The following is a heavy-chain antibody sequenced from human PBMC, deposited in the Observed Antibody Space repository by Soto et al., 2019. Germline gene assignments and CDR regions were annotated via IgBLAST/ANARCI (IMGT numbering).Heavy chain of an antibody. V-gene: IGHV1-18*01. D-gene: IGHD1-7*01. Sequence: ASVKVSCKASGYSFITYGLSWVRHAPGQGLEWMGWISGYNGNTEYAQNLQGRVTVTTDASRSTAYMELTSLRSDDTAVYYCARDAMGHCTGTSCNSIDYWGQGTPVTVSS. CDR2: ISGYNGNT. CDR1: GYSFITYG. CDR3: ARDAMGHCTGTSCNSIDY. J-gene: IGHJ4*02.